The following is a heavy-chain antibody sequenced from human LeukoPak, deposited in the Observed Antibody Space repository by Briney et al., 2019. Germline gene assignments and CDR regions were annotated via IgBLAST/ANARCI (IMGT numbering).Heavy chain of an antibody. CDR2: IIPIFGTA. CDR1: GYTFTSYA. J-gene: IGHJ6*03. CDR3: ARVRTTRYYYYYMDV. Sequence: ASVKVSCKASGYTFTSYAISWVRQAPGQGLEWMGGIIPIFGTANYAQKFQGRVTITADESTSTAYMELSSLRSEDTAVYYCARVRTTRYYYYYMDVWGKGTTVTVSS. D-gene: IGHD4-17*01. V-gene: IGHV1-69*13.